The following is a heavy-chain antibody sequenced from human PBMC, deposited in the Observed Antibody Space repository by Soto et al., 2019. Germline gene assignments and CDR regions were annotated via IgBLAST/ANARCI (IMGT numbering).Heavy chain of an antibody. Sequence: SETLSLTCTVSGGSISSYYWSWIRQPPGKGLEWIGYIYYSGSTNYNPSLKSRVTISVDTSKNQFSLKLSSVTAADTAVYYCARAQYYDFWSPPSLGPGRDYYYYYYMDVWSKGTTVTVSS. D-gene: IGHD3-3*01. CDR3: ARAQYYDFWSPPSLGPGRDYYYYYYMDV. J-gene: IGHJ6*03. V-gene: IGHV4-59*01. CDR1: GGSISSYY. CDR2: IYYSGST.